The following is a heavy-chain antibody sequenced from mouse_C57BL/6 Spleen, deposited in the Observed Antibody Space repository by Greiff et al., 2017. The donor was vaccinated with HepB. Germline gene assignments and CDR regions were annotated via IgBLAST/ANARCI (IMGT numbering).Heavy chain of an antibody. V-gene: IGHV1-81*01. CDR1: GYTFTSYG. D-gene: IGHD1-1*01. CDR2: IYPRSGNT. J-gene: IGHJ1*03. CDR3: ARLSLITTVVGS. Sequence: QVQLKESGAELARPGASVKLSCKASGYTFTSYGISWVKQRTGQGLEWIGEIYPRSGNTYYNEKFKGKATLTADKSSSTAYMELRSLTSEDSAVYFCARLSLITTVVGSWGTGTTVTVSS.